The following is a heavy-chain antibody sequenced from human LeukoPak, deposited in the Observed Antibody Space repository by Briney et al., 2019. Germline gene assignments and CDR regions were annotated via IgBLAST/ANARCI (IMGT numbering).Heavy chain of an antibody. D-gene: IGHD3-22*01. CDR1: GFTFTSLS. CDR2: SSNHGSDE. CDR3: AMDYYDTNGYSRGWDY. V-gene: IGHV3-30*04. J-gene: IGHJ4*02. Sequence: LSGKSLRLACAAAGFTFTSLSLHWVRQAPGKGLEWVAVSSNHGSDEYYANSAKGRFTVSSDNSKKTVYLQMDTLRAEDTAGYYCAMDYYDTNGYSRGWDYWGQGTLVTVSS.